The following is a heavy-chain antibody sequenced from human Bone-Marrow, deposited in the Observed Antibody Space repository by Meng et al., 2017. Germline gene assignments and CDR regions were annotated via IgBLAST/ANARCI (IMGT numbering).Heavy chain of an antibody. V-gene: IGHV3-15*01. CDR3: TTDLSGGYYGSGSYYPSPFVDY. CDR2: IKSKTDGGTT. Sequence: GESLKISCAVSRFTFSTYAMIWVRQAPGKGLEWVGRIKSKTDGGTTDYAAPVKGRFTISRDDSKNTLYLQMNSLKTEDTAVYYCTTDLSGGYYGSGSYYPSPFVDYWGQGTLVTVSS. J-gene: IGHJ4*02. CDR1: RFTFSTYA. D-gene: IGHD3-10*01.